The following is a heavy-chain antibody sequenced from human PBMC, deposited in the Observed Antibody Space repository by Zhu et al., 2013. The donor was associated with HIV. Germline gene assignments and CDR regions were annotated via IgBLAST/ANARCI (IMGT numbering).Heavy chain of an antibody. J-gene: IGHJ4*01. Sequence: QEQLVQSGTEVKKPGSSVRVSCKASGGTLGNFAISWVRQAPGQGLEWMGWINPNNGGTKYAQKFQGRVTMTTDTSISTVHMELSRLRSDDTAIYYCAREYFDYWGHGTLVTVSS. CDR1: GGTLGNFA. CDR3: AREYFDY. V-gene: IGHV1-2*02. CDR2: INPNNGGT.